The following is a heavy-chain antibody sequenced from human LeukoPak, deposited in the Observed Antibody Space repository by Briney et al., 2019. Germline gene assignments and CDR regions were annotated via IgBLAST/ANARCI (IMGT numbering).Heavy chain of an antibody. V-gene: IGHV3-30*02. J-gene: IGHJ6*03. CDR1: GFTFSSYA. Sequence: PGGSLRLSCAASGFTFSSYAMHWVRQAPGKGLEWVAVIRYDGSIRYYIDSVKGRFTISRDNSKNTLYLQMNSLRAEDTAVYHCAKDSVKVSTIRRVPHYTDVWGKGTTVTIS. CDR3: AKDSVKVSTIRRVPHYTDV. D-gene: IGHD5/OR15-5a*01. CDR2: IRYDGSIR.